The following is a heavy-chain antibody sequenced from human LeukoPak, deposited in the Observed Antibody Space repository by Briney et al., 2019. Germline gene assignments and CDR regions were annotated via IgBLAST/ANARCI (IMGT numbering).Heavy chain of an antibody. Sequence: SETLSLTCTVSGGSISSYYWSWIRQPPGKGLEWIGYIYYRGSTNFNPSLKSRVTISVDTSKNQFSLKLSSVTAADTAVYYCARLGSPQGYGGNKAFDIWGHGTMVTVSS. V-gene: IGHV4-59*01. CDR2: IYYRGST. D-gene: IGHD4-23*01. J-gene: IGHJ3*02. CDR1: GGSISSYY. CDR3: ARLGSPQGYGGNKAFDI.